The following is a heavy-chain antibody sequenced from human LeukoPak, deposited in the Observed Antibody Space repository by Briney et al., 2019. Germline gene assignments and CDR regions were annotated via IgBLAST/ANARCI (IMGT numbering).Heavy chain of an antibody. V-gene: IGHV3-9*03. CDR1: GFTFDDYA. Sequence: GGSLRLSCAASGFTFDDYAMHWVRQAPGKGLEWVSGISWNSGSIGYADSVKGRFTISRDNAKNSLYLQMNSLRAEDMALYYCAKGYRSSRYREYYFDYWGQGTLVTVSS. CDR3: AKGYRSSRYREYYFDY. D-gene: IGHD6-13*01. CDR2: ISWNSGSI. J-gene: IGHJ4*02.